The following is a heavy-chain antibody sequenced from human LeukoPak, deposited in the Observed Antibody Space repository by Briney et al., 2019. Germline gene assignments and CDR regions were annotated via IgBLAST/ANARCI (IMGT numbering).Heavy chain of an antibody. V-gene: IGHV4-39*01. CDR3: ARVLRRYDILTGYRYYFDY. CDR2: IYFGGST. D-gene: IGHD3-9*01. Sequence: SETLSLTCTVSGVSISSSSYHWGWIRQPPGKKLEWFGSIYFGGSTYYNPSLKSRVTIFVDTSKNQFSLKLSSVTAADTAVYYCARVLRRYDILTGYRYYFDYWGQGTLVTVSS. CDR1: GVSISSSSYH. J-gene: IGHJ4*02.